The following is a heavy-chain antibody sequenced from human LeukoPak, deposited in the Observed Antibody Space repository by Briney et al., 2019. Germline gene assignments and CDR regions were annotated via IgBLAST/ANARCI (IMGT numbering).Heavy chain of an antibody. CDR1: GYTFTKYG. Sequence: ASVKVSCKASGYTFTKYGVSWVRQAPGQGLEWMGWISAYSDNTDNAPKFQGRITVTKDSSTDTDYMELRSLRPDDTAVYYCVKEGYDRGGYFGHWGQGALVTVSS. CDR2: ISAYSDNT. CDR3: VKEGYDRGGYFGH. V-gene: IGHV1-18*01. J-gene: IGHJ4*02. D-gene: IGHD3-22*01.